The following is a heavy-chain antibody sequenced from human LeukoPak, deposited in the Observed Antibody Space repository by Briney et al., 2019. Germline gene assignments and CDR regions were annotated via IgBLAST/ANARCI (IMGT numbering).Heavy chain of an antibody. D-gene: IGHD6-13*01. Sequence: PSETVSLTCAVYGGSFSGYYWSWIRQPPGKGLEWIGEINHNRRNNYNPSIKRRGTISVDTSKNQFSLRLGSVTAADTAVYYCARGASGYSSSWAYHEWGQGTLVTVSS. CDR3: ARGASGYSSSWAYHE. J-gene: IGHJ4*02. CDR2: INHNRRN. CDR1: GGSFSGYY. V-gene: IGHV4-34*01.